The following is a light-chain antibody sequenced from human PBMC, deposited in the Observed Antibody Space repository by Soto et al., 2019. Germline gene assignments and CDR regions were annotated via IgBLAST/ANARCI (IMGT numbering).Light chain of an antibody. J-gene: IGKJ1*01. V-gene: IGKV1-5*03. Sequence: DIQMTQSPSTLSASVGDRVTITCRASQSISSWLAWYQQKPGKAPRLLIYMASSLESGVPSRFSGSGSGTEFTLTISSLQPDDFATYYCQQYKSYPWTFGKGPRWKSN. CDR3: QQYKSYPWT. CDR2: MAS. CDR1: QSISSW.